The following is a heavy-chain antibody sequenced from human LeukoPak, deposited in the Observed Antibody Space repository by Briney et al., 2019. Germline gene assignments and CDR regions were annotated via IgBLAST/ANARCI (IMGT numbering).Heavy chain of an antibody. CDR3: ARGTIVGADHFDY. D-gene: IGHD1-26*01. CDR2: INHSGST. J-gene: IGHJ4*02. Sequence: GSLRLSCAASGFTFSSYSMNWVRQAPGKGLEWIGEINHSGSTNYNPSLKSRVTISVDTSKNQFSLKLSSVTAADTAVYYRARGTIVGADHFDYWGQGTLVTVSS. V-gene: IGHV4-34*01. CDR1: GFTFSSYS.